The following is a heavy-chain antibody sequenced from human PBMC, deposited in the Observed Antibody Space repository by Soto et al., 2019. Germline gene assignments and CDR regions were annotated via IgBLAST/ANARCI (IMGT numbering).Heavy chain of an antibody. CDR3: AKSLNYDFRSGNYGMDV. CDR1: GFTFSSYG. V-gene: IGHV3-30*18. D-gene: IGHD3-3*01. Sequence: GGSLRLSCAASGFTFSSYGMHWVRQAPGKGLEWVAVISYDGSNKYYADSVKGRFTISRDNSKNTLYLQMNSLRAEDTAVYYCAKSLNYDFRSGNYGMDVWGQGNTVTVSS. CDR2: ISYDGSNK. J-gene: IGHJ6*02.